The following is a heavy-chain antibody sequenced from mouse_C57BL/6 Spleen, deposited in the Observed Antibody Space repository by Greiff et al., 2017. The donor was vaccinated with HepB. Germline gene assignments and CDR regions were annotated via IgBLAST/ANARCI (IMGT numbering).Heavy chain of an antibody. Sequence: QVQLQQSGAELVRPGASVTLSCKASGYTFTDYEMHWVKQTPVHGLEWIGAIDPETGGTAYNQKFKGKAILTADKSSSTAYMELRSLTSEDSAVYYCTRGASYDVWFAYWGQGTLVTVSA. CDR3: TRGASYDVWFAY. D-gene: IGHD2-12*01. CDR1: GYTFTDYE. J-gene: IGHJ3*01. V-gene: IGHV1-15*01. CDR2: IDPETGGT.